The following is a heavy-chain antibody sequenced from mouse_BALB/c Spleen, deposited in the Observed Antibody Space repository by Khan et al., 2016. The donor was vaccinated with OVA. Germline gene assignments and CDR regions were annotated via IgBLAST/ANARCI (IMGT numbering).Heavy chain of an antibody. Sequence: VQLQQSGPELVRPGASVKISCKASGYSFTGYFMNWVMQSHGKSLEWIGRINPHIGETFYNQRFKDKATLTVEESYSIAHMEIQSLASEYSAVYYCTRIDRSDFDYWGQGTTLTVSS. V-gene: IGHV1-20*02. D-gene: IGHD1-1*01. CDR1: GYSFTGYF. CDR2: INPHIGET. CDR3: TRIDRSDFDY. J-gene: IGHJ2*01.